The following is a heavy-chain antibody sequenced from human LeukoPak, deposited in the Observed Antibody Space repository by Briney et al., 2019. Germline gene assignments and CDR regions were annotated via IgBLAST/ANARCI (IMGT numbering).Heavy chain of an antibody. CDR1: GYTFTSYY. J-gene: IGHJ3*02. CDR3: ARGGGAFDI. Sequence: ASVKVSCKASGYTFTSYYMHWVRQAPGQGLEWMGIINPSGGSTSYAQKFQGRVTMTRDTSISTAYMELSRLRSDDTAMYYCARGGGAFDIWGQGTMVTVSS. V-gene: IGHV1-46*01. D-gene: IGHD3-10*01. CDR2: INPSGGST.